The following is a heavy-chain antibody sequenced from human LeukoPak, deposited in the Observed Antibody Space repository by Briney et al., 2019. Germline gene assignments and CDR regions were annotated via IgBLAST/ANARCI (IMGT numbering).Heavy chain of an antibody. Sequence: SETLSLTCTISGASISSYYWSWIRQPPGKGLEWIGYINYSGSTNYNPSLESRVTISLGTSKNQLSLKLSSVTAADTAVYYCARVSLRGYRYGYFDYWGQGTLVTVSS. CDR1: GASISSYY. CDR2: INYSGST. CDR3: ARVSLRGYRYGYFDY. J-gene: IGHJ4*02. D-gene: IGHD5-18*01. V-gene: IGHV4-59*01.